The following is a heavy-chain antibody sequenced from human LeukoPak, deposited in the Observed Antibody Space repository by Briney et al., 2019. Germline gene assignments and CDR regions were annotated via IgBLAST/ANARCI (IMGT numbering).Heavy chain of an antibody. CDR1: GFTFSSYW. V-gene: IGHV3-7*03. CDR2: IKQDGSEK. Sequence: GGSLRLSCAASGFTFSSYWMSWVRQAPGKGLGWVANIKQDGSEKYYVDSVKGRFTTSRDNAKNSLYLQMNSLRAEDTAVYYCARVAAAGHFDYWGQGTLVTVSS. J-gene: IGHJ4*02. CDR3: ARVAAAGHFDY. D-gene: IGHD6-13*01.